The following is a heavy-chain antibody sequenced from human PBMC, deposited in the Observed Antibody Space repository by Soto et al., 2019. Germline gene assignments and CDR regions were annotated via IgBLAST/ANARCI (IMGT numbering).Heavy chain of an antibody. V-gene: IGHV3-30-3*01. Sequence: PGGSLRLSCAASGFTFSSYAMHWVRQAPGKGLEWVAVISYDGSNKYYADSVKGRFTISRGNSKNTLYLQMNSLRAEDTAVYYCARDLYCSGGSCYSYGMDVWGQGTTVTVSS. CDR3: ARDLYCSGGSCYSYGMDV. CDR2: ISYDGSNK. CDR1: GFTFSSYA. D-gene: IGHD2-15*01. J-gene: IGHJ6*02.